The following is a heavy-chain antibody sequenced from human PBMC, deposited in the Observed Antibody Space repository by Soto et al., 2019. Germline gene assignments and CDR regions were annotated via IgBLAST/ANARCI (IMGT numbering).Heavy chain of an antibody. CDR3: ARRGGYGDYDY. V-gene: IGHV4-59*01. Sequence: SETLSLTCTVSGGSIIRYYWSWIRQPPGKGLEWIGYIYYSGSTNYNPSLKSRVTISVDTSKNQFSLKLSSVTAADTAVYYCARRGGYGDYDYWGQGTLVTVSS. CDR2: IYYSGST. D-gene: IGHD4-17*01. J-gene: IGHJ4*02. CDR1: GGSIIRYY.